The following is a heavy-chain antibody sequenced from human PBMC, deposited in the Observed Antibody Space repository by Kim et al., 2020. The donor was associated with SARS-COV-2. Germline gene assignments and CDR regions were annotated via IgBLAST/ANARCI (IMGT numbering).Heavy chain of an antibody. CDR1: GYSISSGYY. CDR2: IYHSGST. CDR3: AGWIQLWFPYYYYGMDV. Sequence: SETLSLTCTVSGYSISSGYYWGWSRQPPGKGLEWIGSIYHSGSTYYNPSLKSRVTISVDTAKNQFSLKLSSVTAADTAVYYCAGWIQLWFPYYYYGMDV. V-gene: IGHV4-38-2*02. D-gene: IGHD5-18*01. J-gene: IGHJ6*01.